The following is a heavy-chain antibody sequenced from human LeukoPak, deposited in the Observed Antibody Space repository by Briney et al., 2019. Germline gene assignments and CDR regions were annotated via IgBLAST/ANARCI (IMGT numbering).Heavy chain of an antibody. CDR3: ARDNIRGAYYLDY. J-gene: IGHJ4*02. Sequence: VESLRLSCAASGFTFSSCGMHWVRQAPGKGLEWVAIIWYDGNNKYYADSVKGRFTISRDNSENTVYLQMDSLRAEDTAVYYCARDNIRGAYYLDYWGRGTRV. D-gene: IGHD4/OR15-4a*01. CDR2: IWYDGNNK. CDR1: GFTFSSCG. V-gene: IGHV3-33*01.